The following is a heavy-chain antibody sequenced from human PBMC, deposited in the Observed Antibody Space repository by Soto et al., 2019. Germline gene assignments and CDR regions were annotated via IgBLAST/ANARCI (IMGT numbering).Heavy chain of an antibody. CDR3: ASFLWPAAAFAL. CDR1: GFSLITSGVG. CDR2: MHRDDDK. Sequence: QITLSESGPTLVRPTETLTLTCSFSGFSLITSGVGVSGFRQSPEKALEWLAVMHRDDDKRYSPSLSSRLAITKDTAINQVVLTMTNVDPVDTGTYYCASFLWPAAAFALWGQGTVATVSS. V-gene: IGHV2-5*02. J-gene: IGHJ3*01. D-gene: IGHD3-10*01.